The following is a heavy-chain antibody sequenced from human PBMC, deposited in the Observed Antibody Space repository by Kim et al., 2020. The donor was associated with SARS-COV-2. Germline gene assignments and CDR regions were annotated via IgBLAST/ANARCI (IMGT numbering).Heavy chain of an antibody. CDR2: ISGSCNTI. Sequence: GGSLRLSCAASGFTFSDPYMTWIRQAPGKGLECVSYISGSCNTIYYADSVKGRFTISRDNAKKSLYLQLNSLRDEDTAVYYCVRGRFGMDVWGQGTTVTVSS. CDR3: VRGRFGMDV. CDR1: GFTFSDPY. V-gene: IGHV3-11*01. J-gene: IGHJ6*02.